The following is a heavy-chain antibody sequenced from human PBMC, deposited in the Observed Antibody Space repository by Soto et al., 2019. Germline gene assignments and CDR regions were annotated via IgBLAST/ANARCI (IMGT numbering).Heavy chain of an antibody. Sequence: ESLKISCKGSGYSFTSYWISWVRQMPGKGLEWMGRIDPSDSYTNYSPSFQGHVTISADKSISTAYLQWSSLKASDTAMYYCASRLYSSSYRYFDCWGQGTLVTVSS. CDR1: GYSFTSYW. V-gene: IGHV5-10-1*01. J-gene: IGHJ4*02. CDR3: ASRLYSSSYRYFDC. CDR2: IDPSDSYT. D-gene: IGHD6-6*01.